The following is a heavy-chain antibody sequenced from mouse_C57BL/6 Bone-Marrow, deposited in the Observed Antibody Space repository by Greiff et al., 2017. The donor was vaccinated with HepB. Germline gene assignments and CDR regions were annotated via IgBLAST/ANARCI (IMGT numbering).Heavy chain of an antibody. V-gene: IGHV1-55*01. CDR1: GYTFTSYW. D-gene: IGHD2-10*02. CDR2: ILPGSGST. Sequence: VQLQQSGAELVKPGASVKMSCKASGYTFTSYWITWVKQRPGQGLEWIGEILPGSGSTNYNEKFKSKATLTVDTSSSTAYMQLSSLTTEDSAVYYCARHGSICDYWGQGTTPTVSA. CDR3: ARHGSICDY. J-gene: IGHJ2*01.